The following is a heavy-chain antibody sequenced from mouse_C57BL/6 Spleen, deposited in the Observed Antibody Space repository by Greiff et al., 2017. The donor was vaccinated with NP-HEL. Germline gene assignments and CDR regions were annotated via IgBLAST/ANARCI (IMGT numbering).Heavy chain of an antibody. J-gene: IGHJ2*01. V-gene: IGHV1-72*01. CDR1: GYTFTSYW. CDR2: IDPNSGGT. CDR3: AREFYGNYVGY. D-gene: IGHD2-1*01. Sequence: QVQLQQPGAELVKPGASVKLSCKASGYTFTSYWMHWVKQRPGRGLEWIGKIDPNSGGTKYNEKFKSKATLTVDKPSSTAYMQLSSPTSEDSAVYYCAREFYGNYVGYWGQGTTLTVSS.